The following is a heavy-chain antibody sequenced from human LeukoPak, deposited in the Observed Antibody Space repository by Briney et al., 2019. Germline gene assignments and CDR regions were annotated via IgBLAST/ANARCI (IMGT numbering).Heavy chain of an antibody. CDR1: GFTFSSYA. J-gene: IGHJ4*02. Sequence: GRSLRLSCAASGFTFSSYAMHWVRQAPGKGLEWVAVISYDGSNKYYADSVKGRFTISRDNSKNTLYLQMNSLRAEDTAVYYCASPSREPDVGYFDYWGQGTLVTVSS. CDR2: ISYDGSNK. D-gene: IGHD1-26*01. CDR3: ASPSREPDVGYFDY. V-gene: IGHV3-30-3*01.